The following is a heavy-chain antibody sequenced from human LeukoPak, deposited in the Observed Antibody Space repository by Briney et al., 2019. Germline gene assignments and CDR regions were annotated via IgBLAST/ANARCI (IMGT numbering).Heavy chain of an antibody. D-gene: IGHD5/OR15-5a*01. V-gene: IGHV3-66*04. Sequence: PGGSLRLSCEASGFTVSSNYMSWVRQAPGRGLEWVSVIYSGGSTYYADSVKGRFTISRDNSKNTLYLQMNSLRAEDTAVYYCARPPLVYNYWGQGTLVTVSS. CDR1: GFTVSSNY. CDR2: IYSGGST. J-gene: IGHJ4*02. CDR3: ARPPLVYNY.